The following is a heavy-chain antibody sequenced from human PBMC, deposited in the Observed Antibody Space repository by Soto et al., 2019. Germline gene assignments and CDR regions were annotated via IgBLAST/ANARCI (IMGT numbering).Heavy chain of an antibody. J-gene: IGHJ6*03. D-gene: IGHD3-16*01. CDR2: VAYDGSNA. CDR1: GFTFRESG. CDR3: AKDGGLYLWVSFFMDV. V-gene: IGHV3-30*18. Sequence: QVQLVESGGGVVQPGRSLRLSCAASGFTFRESGMFWVRQVPGKGLEWVAVVAYDGSNASYQDSVKGRFTISRANSKGTVSLQMDRVRPEDTAVYYCAKDGGLYLWVSFFMDVWGKGTTVTVSS.